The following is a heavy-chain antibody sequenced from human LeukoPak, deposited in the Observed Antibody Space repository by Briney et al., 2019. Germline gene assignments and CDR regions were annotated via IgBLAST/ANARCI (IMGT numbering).Heavy chain of an antibody. CDR1: GFTFANYA. J-gene: IGHJ4*02. D-gene: IGHD4-23*01. CDR3: AKDRGGYYFDC. CDR2: ILNSGGDT. Sequence: GGSLRLSCAASGFTFANYAMSWVRPAPGRGLEWVSSILNSGGDTYYADSVKGRFTISRDNSNNTLFLQMNNLRAEDTAIYYCAKDRGGYYFDCWGQGTLVTVSS. V-gene: IGHV3-23*01.